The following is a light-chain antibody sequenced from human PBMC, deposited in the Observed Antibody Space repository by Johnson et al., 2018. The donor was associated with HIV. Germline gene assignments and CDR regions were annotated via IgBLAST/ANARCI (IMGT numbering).Light chain of an antibody. V-gene: IGLV1-51*01. CDR2: DNN. J-gene: IGLJ1*01. Sequence: QSVLTQPPSVSAAPGQKVTISCSGSSSNIENNYVSWYQQLPGTAPKLLIYDNNKRTSGISDRFSASKSGTSATLGITGLQTVDEADYLCGTWVLILNAYVYGPGTKVTVL. CDR3: GTWVLILNAYV. CDR1: SSNIENNY.